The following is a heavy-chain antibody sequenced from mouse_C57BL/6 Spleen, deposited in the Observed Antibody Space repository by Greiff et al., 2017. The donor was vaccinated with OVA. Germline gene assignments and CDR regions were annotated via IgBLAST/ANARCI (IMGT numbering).Heavy chain of an antibody. D-gene: IGHD4-1*01. Sequence: QVQLQQSGPELVKPGASVKISCKASGYAFSSSWMNWVKQRPGKGLEWIGGIYPGDGDTNYNGKFKGKATLTADKSSSTAYMQLSSLTSEDSAVYFCASSGSYYFDYWGQGTTLTVSS. V-gene: IGHV1-82*01. J-gene: IGHJ2*01. CDR1: GYAFSSSW. CDR2: IYPGDGDT. CDR3: ASSGSYYFDY.